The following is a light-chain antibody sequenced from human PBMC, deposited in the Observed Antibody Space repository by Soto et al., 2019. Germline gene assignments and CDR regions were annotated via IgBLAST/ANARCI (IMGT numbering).Light chain of an antibody. CDR3: QQSYSIPWT. CDR2: AAS. J-gene: IGKJ1*01. CDR1: QDISNY. Sequence: DIQMTQSPSSLSASVGDRVTITCQASQDISNYLNWYQQKPGKAPKLLIYAASSLQSGVPSRFSGSGSGTDFTLTISSLQPEDFAAYYCQQSYSIPWTFGQGTKVDIK. V-gene: IGKV1-39*01.